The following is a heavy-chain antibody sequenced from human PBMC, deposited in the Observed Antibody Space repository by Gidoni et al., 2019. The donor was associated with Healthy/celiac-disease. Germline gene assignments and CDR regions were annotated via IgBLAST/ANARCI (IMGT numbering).Heavy chain of an antibody. CDR1: GGSFSGYY. CDR2: INHSGST. J-gene: IGHJ4*02. V-gene: IGHV4-34*01. D-gene: IGHD6-13*01. CDR3: ARGQDGNSSSWRDY. Sequence: QVQLQQWGAGLLKPSETLSITCAVYGGSFSGYYWSWIRQPPGKGLEWIGEINHSGSTNYNPSLKSRVTISVDTSKNQFSLKLSSVTAADTAVYYCARGQDGNSSSWRDYWGQGTLVTVSS.